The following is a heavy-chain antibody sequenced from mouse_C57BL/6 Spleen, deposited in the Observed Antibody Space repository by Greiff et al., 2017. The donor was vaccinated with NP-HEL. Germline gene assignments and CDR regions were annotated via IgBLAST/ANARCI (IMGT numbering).Heavy chain of an antibody. J-gene: IGHJ2*01. CDR1: GFTFTDYY. D-gene: IGHD2-1*01. Sequence: EVKLQESGGGLVQPGGSLSLSCAASGFTFTDYYMSWVRQPPGKALEWLGFIRNKANGYTTEYSASVKGRFTISRDNSQSILYLQMNALRAEDSATYYCARRNYGFFYFDYWGQGTTLTVSS. CDR2: IRNKANGYTT. CDR3: ARRNYGFFYFDY. V-gene: IGHV7-3*01.